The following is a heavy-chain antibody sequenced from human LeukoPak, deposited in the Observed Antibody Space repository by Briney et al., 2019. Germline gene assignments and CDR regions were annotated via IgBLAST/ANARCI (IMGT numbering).Heavy chain of an antibody. Sequence: NSSETLSLTCTVSGGSISSYYWSWIRQPAGKGLEWIGRIYTSGSTNYNPSLKSRVTMSVDTSKNQFSLKLSSVTAADTAVYYCARQLRFLEWFSETNWFDPWGQGTLVTVSS. J-gene: IGHJ5*02. D-gene: IGHD3-3*01. V-gene: IGHV4-4*07. CDR1: GGSISSYY. CDR3: ARQLRFLEWFSETNWFDP. CDR2: IYTSGST.